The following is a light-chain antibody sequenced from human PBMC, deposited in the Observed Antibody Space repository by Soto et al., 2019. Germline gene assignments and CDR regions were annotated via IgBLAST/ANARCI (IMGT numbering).Light chain of an antibody. CDR3: QQYVSTPPT. CDR2: WAS. V-gene: IGKV4-1*01. J-gene: IGKJ2*01. CDR1: QSVLYSSNNKNY. Sequence: DIVMTQSPDSLAVSLGERATINCKSSQSVLYSSNNKNYLAWYQQRPGQPPKLLIYWASTRESGVPDRFSGRGSGTDCTLTITSRKAEDVAVYYGQQYVSTPPTFGQGTKLEIK.